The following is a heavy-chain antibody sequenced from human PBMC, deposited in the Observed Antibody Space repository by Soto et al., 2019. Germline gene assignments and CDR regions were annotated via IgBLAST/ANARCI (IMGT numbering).Heavy chain of an antibody. J-gene: IGHJ4*02. CDR1: GFTFSTYA. V-gene: IGHV3-23*01. D-gene: IGHD6-19*01. CDR2: ISATDGGT. CDR3: ANLESSGCPAFDY. Sequence: EVQLLESGGGLVQPGGSLGLSCAASGFTFSTYAMSWVRQAPGKGLEWVSTISATDGGTYYADSVTGRFTISRDNSQNPLSLQMNRLRADDTSGYYCANLESSGCPAFDYWGQGTLVNVSS.